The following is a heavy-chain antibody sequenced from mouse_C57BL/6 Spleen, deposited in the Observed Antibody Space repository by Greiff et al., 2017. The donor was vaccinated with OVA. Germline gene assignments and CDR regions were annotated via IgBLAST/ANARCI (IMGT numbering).Heavy chain of an antibody. CDR2: IDPEDGET. Sequence: EVHLVESGAELVKPGASVKLSCTASGFNIKDYYMHWVKQRPEQGLEWIGGIDPEDGETNYAPKFQGKATITADTSSNTAYLQLSSLTSEDTAVYYGARSSDGYAAWFAYWGQGTLVTVSA. J-gene: IGHJ3*01. CDR3: ARSSDGYAAWFAY. D-gene: IGHD2-3*01. V-gene: IGHV14-2*01. CDR1: GFNIKDYY.